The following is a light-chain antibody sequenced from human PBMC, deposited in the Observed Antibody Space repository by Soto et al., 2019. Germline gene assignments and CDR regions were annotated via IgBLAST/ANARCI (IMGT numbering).Light chain of an antibody. J-gene: IGKJ1*01. CDR2: AAY. CDR1: QSVPNNY. CDR3: QQYGGGPWT. V-gene: IGKV3-20*01. Sequence: EIVFTPSPDTLSLSPGARATISCRASQSVPNNYLAWYLQKPGQAPKVLIYAAYNRATGIPDRFSGSGSGTDFTLTIRRLEPEDFAVFYCQQYGGGPWTFGQGTKVE.